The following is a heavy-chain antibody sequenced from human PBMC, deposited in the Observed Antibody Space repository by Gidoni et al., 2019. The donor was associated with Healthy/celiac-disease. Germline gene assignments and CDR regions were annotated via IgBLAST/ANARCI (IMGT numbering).Heavy chain of an antibody. V-gene: IGHV4-39*01. CDR2: IYYSGST. J-gene: IGHJ6*02. CDR3: ARVTGYSSSWYKNYYYGMDV. CDR1: GGSIRSSSYY. Sequence: QLQLQESGPGLVKPSETLSLTCTVSGGSIRSSSYYWGGIRQPPGKGLEWIGSIYYSGSTYYNPSLKSRVTISVDTSKNQFSLKLSSVTAADTAVYYCARVTGYSSSWYKNYYYGMDVWGQGTTVTVSS. D-gene: IGHD6-13*01.